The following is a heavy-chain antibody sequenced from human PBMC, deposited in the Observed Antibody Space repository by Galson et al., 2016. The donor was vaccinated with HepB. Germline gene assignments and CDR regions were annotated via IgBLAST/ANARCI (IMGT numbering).Heavy chain of an antibody. V-gene: IGHV1-3*01. D-gene: IGHD3-22*01. Sequence: SVKVSCKGSGYTFSNHVIHWVRQAPGQTLEWMGWINDGTANTKYSQKFQGRVTFTCDTSASTAYMEVGSLRSEDTAVYYCAREGSSLQNDYDSNGYFYSPAWFDPWGQGTLVTVSS. CDR1: GYTFSNHV. CDR2: INDGTANT. CDR3: AREGSSLQNDYDSNGYFYSPAWFDP. J-gene: IGHJ5*02.